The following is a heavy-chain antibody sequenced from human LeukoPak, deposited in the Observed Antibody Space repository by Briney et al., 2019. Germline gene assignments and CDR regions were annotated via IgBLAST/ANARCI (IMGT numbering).Heavy chain of an antibody. J-gene: IGHJ4*02. CDR2: IKSKRDGETT. CDR3: TSLVGSPTY. CDR1: GFNFQYAW. V-gene: IGHV3-15*01. Sequence: PGGSLRLSCAGSGFNFQYAWMTWVRQAPGKGLEWVGRIKSKRDGETTDYAALVKSRFSISRDDSKNTVYLQMNSLRTGDTAVYYCTSLVGSPTYWGQGTLVAVSS. D-gene: IGHD4-23*01.